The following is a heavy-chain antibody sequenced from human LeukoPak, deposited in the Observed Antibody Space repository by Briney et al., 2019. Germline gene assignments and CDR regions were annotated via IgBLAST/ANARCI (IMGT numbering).Heavy chain of an antibody. J-gene: IGHJ4*02. CDR1: DSPFRGFP. D-gene: IGHD3-10*01. V-gene: IGHV3-7*01. Sequence: GGPLSFSCAPLDSPFRGFPMTGARQAQGKGLEWVATIKQDGSEKYYVDSVKGRFTISRDNSKNTLYLQMNSLRAEDTAVYYCARVLTSITMVRGQTYDYWGQGTLVTVSS. CDR2: IKQDGSEK. CDR3: ARVLTSITMVRGQTYDY.